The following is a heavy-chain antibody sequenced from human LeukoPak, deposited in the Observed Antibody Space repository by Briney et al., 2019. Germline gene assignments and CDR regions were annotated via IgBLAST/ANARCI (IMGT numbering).Heavy chain of an antibody. D-gene: IGHD1-1*01. V-gene: IGHV3-21*01. CDR2: ITGSSSYI. CDR1: GFSFRSYS. Sequence: RGPLRLSCAAFGFSFRSYSMDWVRQAPGKGLEWVSSITGSSSYISYADSVKGRFTISRDNAENSPFLQMNSLRPEDTAVYFCARDRLEGGETFDSWGQGTLVTVSS. J-gene: IGHJ4*02. CDR3: ARDRLEGGETFDS.